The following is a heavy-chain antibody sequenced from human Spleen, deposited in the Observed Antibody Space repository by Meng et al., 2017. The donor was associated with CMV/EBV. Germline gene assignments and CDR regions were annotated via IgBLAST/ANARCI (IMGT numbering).Heavy chain of an antibody. CDR3: AKVHDFWSGYEYGFDI. CDR1: GFTVSSNY. Sequence: GESLKISCAASGFTVSSNYMSWVRQAPGKGLEWVSAISGSGGNTYYADSVKGRFTISRDNSKNTLYLQMNSLRAEDTALYYCAKVHDFWSGYEYGFDIWGQGTMVTVSS. D-gene: IGHD3-3*01. J-gene: IGHJ3*02. V-gene: IGHV3-23*01. CDR2: ISGSGGNT.